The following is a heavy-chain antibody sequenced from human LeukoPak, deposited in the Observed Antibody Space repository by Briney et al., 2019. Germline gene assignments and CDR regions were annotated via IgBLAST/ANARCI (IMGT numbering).Heavy chain of an antibody. CDR2: IYYNGYT. Sequence: SETLFLTCNVSGDSVSSVYWSWIRQPPGKGLEWIGYIYYNGYTDYNPSLKSRVTISVDTSKNQLSLHMSSVTASDSAIYYCARHRRNLNEDRFREGEPNFDYWGQGTLVTVSS. V-gene: IGHV4-59*08. J-gene: IGHJ4*02. D-gene: IGHD1-14*01. CDR1: GDSVSSVY. CDR3: ARHRRNLNEDRFREGEPNFDY.